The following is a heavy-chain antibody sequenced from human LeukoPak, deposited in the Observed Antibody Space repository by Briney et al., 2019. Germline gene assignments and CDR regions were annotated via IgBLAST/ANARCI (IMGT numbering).Heavy chain of an antibody. Sequence: PGGSVRLSCVASGFSFSDYYMSWVRQAPGKGLEWVSYISSSGSHTNYADSVTGRFTISRNNAKKSLHLQMNSLRAEDTAVYYCARHPDGSLSLDYWGQGTLVTVSS. J-gene: IGHJ4*02. CDR2: ISSSGSHT. CDR1: GFSFSDYY. CDR3: ARHPDGSLSLDY. D-gene: IGHD1-26*01. V-gene: IGHV3-11*03.